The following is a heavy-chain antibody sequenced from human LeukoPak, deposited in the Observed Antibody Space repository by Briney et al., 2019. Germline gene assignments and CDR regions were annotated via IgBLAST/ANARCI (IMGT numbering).Heavy chain of an antibody. V-gene: IGHV3-21*01. CDR3: ARDRVPYAFDI. Sequence: PGGSLRLSCAASGFTFSSYGMHWVRQAPGKGLEWVSSISSSSSYIYYADSVKGRFTISRDNAKNSLYLQMNSLRAEDTAVYYCARDRVPYAFDIWGQGTMVTVSS. D-gene: IGHD3-10*01. J-gene: IGHJ3*02. CDR2: ISSSSSYI. CDR1: GFTFSSYG.